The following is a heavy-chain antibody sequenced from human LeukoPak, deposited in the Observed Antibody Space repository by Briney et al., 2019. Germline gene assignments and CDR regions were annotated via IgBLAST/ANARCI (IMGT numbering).Heavy chain of an antibody. CDR3: ARGHDNSGYTAHPQRYYYYYGMDV. CDR1: GGTFSSYA. V-gene: IGHV1-69*05. J-gene: IGHJ6*02. D-gene: IGHD3-22*01. CDR2: IIPIFGTA. Sequence: GASVKVSCKASGGTFSSYAISWVRQAPGQGLEWMGGIIPIFGTANYAQKFQGRVSMTRDTSASTVYMELSSLRSEDTARYYCARGHDNSGYTAHPQRYYYYYGMDVWGQGTTVTVSS.